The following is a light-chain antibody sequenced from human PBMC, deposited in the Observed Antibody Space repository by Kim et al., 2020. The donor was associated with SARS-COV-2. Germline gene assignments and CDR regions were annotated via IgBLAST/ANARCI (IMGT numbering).Light chain of an antibody. CDR3: QQRSNWPPLT. CDR2: DAS. V-gene: IGKV3-11*01. Sequence: EIVLTQSPATLSLSPGERATLSCRASQSVSSYLAWYQQKPGQAPRLLIYDASNRATGIPARFSGSGSGTDFTLTISSLEPEDFAVYHCQQRSNWPPLTFGQGTRLEIK. J-gene: IGKJ5*01. CDR1: QSVSSY.